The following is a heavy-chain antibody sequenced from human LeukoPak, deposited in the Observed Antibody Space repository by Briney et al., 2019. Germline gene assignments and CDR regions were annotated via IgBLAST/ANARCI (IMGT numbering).Heavy chain of an antibody. V-gene: IGHV4-38-2*02. D-gene: IGHD2-15*01. CDR2: IYHSGST. J-gene: IGHJ4*02. CDR3: ARVVGEYCSGGTCYSEYYFDY. Sequence: SETLSLTCTVSGYSISSAYFWGWIRQSPGEGLEWIGSIYHSGSTFYNPSLKSRVAISVDTSKNQFSLELNSVTAADTAVYYCARVVGEYCSGGTCYSEYYFDYWGQGTLATVSS. CDR1: GYSISSAYF.